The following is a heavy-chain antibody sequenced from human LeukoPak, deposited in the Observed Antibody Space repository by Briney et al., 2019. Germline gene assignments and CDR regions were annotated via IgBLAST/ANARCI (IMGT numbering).Heavy chain of an antibody. V-gene: IGHV1-2*04. CDR3: ARVGHDSSGLDY. CDR1: GYTFTSYG. Sequence: GASVKVSCKASGYTFTSYGISWVRQAPGQGLEWMGWINPNSGGTDYAQKFQGWVTMTRDTSISTAYMELSRLRSDDTAVYYCARVGHDSSGLDYWGQGTLVTVSS. D-gene: IGHD3-22*01. CDR2: INPNSGGT. J-gene: IGHJ4*02.